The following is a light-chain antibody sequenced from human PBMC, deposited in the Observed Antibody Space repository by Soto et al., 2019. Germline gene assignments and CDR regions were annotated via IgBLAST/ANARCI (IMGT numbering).Light chain of an antibody. J-gene: IGKJ1*01. CDR2: GAS. Sequence: IVMTQSPATLSVSPGERATLSCRASESVGSNLAWHQQKPGQPPSLLLYGASTRATGIPARFSGSGSGTEFTLTISSLQSEDFAVYYSQQYNNWPTFGQGTKVEIK. V-gene: IGKV3-15*01. CDR3: QQYNNWPT. CDR1: ESVGSN.